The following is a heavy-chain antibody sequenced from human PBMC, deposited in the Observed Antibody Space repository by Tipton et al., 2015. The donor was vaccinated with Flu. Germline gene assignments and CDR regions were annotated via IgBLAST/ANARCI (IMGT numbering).Heavy chain of an antibody. V-gene: IGHV4-59*01. CDR3: ARDIVGGWHTGTYYYYGMDV. CDR1: GGSISSYY. CDR2: IYYSGST. J-gene: IGHJ6*02. D-gene: IGHD6-19*01. Sequence: TLSLTCTVSGGSISSYYWSWIRQPPGKGLEWIGYIYYSGSTNYNPSLKSRVTISVDTSKNQFSLKLSSVTAADTAVYYCARDIVGGWHTGTYYYYGMDVWGQGTTVTVSS.